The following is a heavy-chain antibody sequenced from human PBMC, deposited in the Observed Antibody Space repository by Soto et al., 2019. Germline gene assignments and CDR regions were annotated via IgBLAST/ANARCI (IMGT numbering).Heavy chain of an antibody. CDR3: ARVEGYCSGGSCYDWFDP. CDR1: GGTFSSYA. D-gene: IGHD2-15*01. J-gene: IGHJ5*02. CDR2: IIPFFGTA. Sequence: QVQLVQSGAEVKKPGSSVKVSCKASGGTFSSYAISWVRQAPGQGLEWMGGIIPFFGTANYAQKFQGRVTITADESTSTAYMELSSLRAEDTAVYYCARVEGYCSGGSCYDWFDPWGQGTLVTVSS. V-gene: IGHV1-69*01.